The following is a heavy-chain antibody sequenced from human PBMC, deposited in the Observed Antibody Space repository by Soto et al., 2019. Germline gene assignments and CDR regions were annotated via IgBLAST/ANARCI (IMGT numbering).Heavy chain of an antibody. CDR2: INHSGST. D-gene: IGHD1-1*01. Sequence: PSETLSLTCAVYGGSFSCYYWSWIRQPPGKGLEWIGEINHSGSTNYNPSLKSRVTISVDTSKNQFSLKLSSVTAADTAVYYCARGYNWNDEFDYWGQGTLVTVSS. CDR1: GGSFSCYY. V-gene: IGHV4-34*01. CDR3: ARGYNWNDEFDY. J-gene: IGHJ4*02.